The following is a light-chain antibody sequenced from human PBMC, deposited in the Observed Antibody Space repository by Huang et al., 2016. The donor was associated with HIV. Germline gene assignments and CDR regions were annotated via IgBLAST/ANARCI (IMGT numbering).Light chain of an antibody. J-gene: IGKJ4*01. Sequence: IRMTQSPSSLSASTGDRVTITCRASQNVGTSLAWYQPRPGRAPVLLIYDASTLQRGVPSRFSGSGSRTFFTLTIGCLQVEDAATYYCQHSDGLSPLTFGGGT. CDR1: QNVGTS. CDR2: DAS. V-gene: IGKV1-8*01. CDR3: QHSDGLSPLT.